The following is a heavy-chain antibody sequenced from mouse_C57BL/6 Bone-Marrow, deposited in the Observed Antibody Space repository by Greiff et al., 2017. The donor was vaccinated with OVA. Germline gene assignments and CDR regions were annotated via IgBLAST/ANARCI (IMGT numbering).Heavy chain of an antibody. J-gene: IGHJ3*01. D-gene: IGHD2-13*01. CDR2: IYPRNGNT. Sequence: VQLQQSGAELARPGASVKLSCKASGYTFTSYGISWVKQRAGQGLEWIGEIYPRNGNTYYNEKFKGKATLTADKSSSTAYMELRSLTSEDSAVYFCARRWGDPAGFAYWGQGTLVTVSA. V-gene: IGHV1-81*01. CDR3: ARRWGDPAGFAY. CDR1: GYTFTSYG.